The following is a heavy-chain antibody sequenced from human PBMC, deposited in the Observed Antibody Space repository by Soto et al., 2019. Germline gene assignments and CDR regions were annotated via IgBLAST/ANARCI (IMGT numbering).Heavy chain of an antibody. D-gene: IGHD4-17*01. V-gene: IGHV1-8*01. CDR2: MNPNSGDT. J-gene: IGHJ4*02. CDR1: GYTFTSYD. Sequence: ASVKVSCKASGYTFTSYDMNWVRQATGQGLEWMGWMNPNSGDTGYAQKFQGRVTMTRDTSISTAYMELSSLRGEDTAVYYCAKNRGRVTTSWHFDYWGQGTLGTVSS. CDR3: AKNRGRVTTSWHFDY.